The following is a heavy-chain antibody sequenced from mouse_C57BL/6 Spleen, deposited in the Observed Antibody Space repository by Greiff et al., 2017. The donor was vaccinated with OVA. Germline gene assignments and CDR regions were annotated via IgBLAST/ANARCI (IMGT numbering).Heavy chain of an antibody. J-gene: IGHJ3*01. V-gene: IGHV1-39*01. Sequence: EVQLQESGPELVKPGASVKISCKASGYSLTDYNMNWVKQSNGKSLEWIGVINPNDGTTSYNQKFKGKATLTVDQSSSTAYMQLNSLTSEDSAVYYCTSGYYYGSSFAWFAYWGQGTLVTVSA. CDR1: GYSLTDYN. CDR2: INPNDGTT. CDR3: TSGYYYGSSFAWFAY. D-gene: IGHD1-1*01.